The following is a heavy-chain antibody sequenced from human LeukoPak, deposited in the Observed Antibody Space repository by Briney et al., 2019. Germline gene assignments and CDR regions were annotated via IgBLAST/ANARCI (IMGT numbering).Heavy chain of an antibody. J-gene: IGHJ5*02. D-gene: IGHD4-11*01. CDR1: GFTFSSYW. CDR3: ARSGIDYRSYNPGNWFDP. V-gene: IGHV4-34*01. Sequence: GSLRLSCAASGFTFSSYWMSWVRQAPGKGLEWIGEINHSGSTNYNPSLKSRVTISVDTSKNQFSLKLSSVTAADTAVYYCARSGIDYRSYNPGNWFDPWGQGTLVTVSS. CDR2: INHSGST.